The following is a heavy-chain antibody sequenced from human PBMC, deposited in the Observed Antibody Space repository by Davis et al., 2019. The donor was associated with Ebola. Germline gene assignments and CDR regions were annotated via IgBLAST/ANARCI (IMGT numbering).Heavy chain of an antibody. CDR3: ARDPAIGKPLSTFDV. Sequence: PGGSLRLSCAASGFRFNTYGMHWVRQAPGKGLEWLAVIWYDGSLQFFADSMKGRFTISRDNSRNTLFLQMNSLRVEDTAVYYCARDPAIGKPLSTFDVWGQGTTATVAS. CDR2: IWYDGSLQ. CDR1: GFRFNTYG. J-gene: IGHJ3*01. D-gene: IGHD1-14*01. V-gene: IGHV3-33*01.